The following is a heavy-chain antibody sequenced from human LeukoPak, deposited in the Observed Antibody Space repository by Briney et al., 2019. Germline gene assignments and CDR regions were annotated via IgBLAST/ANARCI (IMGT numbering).Heavy chain of an antibody. CDR2: INPNSGGA. V-gene: IGHV1-2*02. D-gene: IGHD3-22*01. Sequence: ASVKVSCKASGYTFTGYYMHWVRQAPGQGLECMGWINPNSGGANYAQKFQGRVTMTRDTSISTAYMELSRLRSDDTAVYYCARGRRHYDSSAYYYEGDAFDIWGQGTMVTVSS. J-gene: IGHJ3*02. CDR3: ARGRRHYDSSAYYYEGDAFDI. CDR1: GYTFTGYY.